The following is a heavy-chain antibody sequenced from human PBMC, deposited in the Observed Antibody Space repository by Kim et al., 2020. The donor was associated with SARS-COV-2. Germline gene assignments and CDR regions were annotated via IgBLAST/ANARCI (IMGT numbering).Heavy chain of an antibody. D-gene: IGHD6-19*01. J-gene: IGHJ4*02. Sequence: GGGVVQPGTSLRLSCTASGFTFGSAHMHWVRQAPGKGPEWVALVSADESNKNYVDSVKGRFTVSRDNSQNTLFLQIDSLRPEDTAMYYCAREGHSSGRAGTFDYGGQGTLVTVSS. V-gene: IGHV3-30*03. CDR2: VSADESNK. CDR1: GFTFGSAH. CDR3: AREGHSSGRAGTFDY.